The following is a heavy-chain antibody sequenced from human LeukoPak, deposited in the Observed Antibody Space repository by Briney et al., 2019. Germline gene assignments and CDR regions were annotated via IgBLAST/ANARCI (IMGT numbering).Heavy chain of an antibody. CDR3: ARDPGSGSYGVLYFDY. CDR1: GYTFTSYG. D-gene: IGHD1-26*01. J-gene: IGHJ4*02. Sequence: ASVKVSCKASGYTFTSYGISWVRQAPGQGLEWMGWISAYNGNTNYAQKLQGRVTMTTDTSTSTAYMELRSLRSDDTAVYYCARDPGSGSYGVLYFDYWGQGTLVTVSS. CDR2: ISAYNGNT. V-gene: IGHV1-18*01.